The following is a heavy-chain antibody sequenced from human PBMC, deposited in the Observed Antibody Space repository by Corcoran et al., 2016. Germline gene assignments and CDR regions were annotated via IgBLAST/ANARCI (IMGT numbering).Heavy chain of an antibody. D-gene: IGHD6-19*01. Sequence: QVQLVESGGGVVQPGRSLRLSCAASGFTFSSYGMHWVRQAPGKGLEWVAVIWYDGSNKYYADSVKGRFTISRDNSKNTLYLQMNSLRAEDKAVYYCAKTGSGGRGGGEFDYWGQGTLVTVSS. CDR3: AKTGSGGRGGGEFDY. J-gene: IGHJ4*02. CDR1: GFTFSSYG. V-gene: IGHV3-33*06. CDR2: IWYDGSNK.